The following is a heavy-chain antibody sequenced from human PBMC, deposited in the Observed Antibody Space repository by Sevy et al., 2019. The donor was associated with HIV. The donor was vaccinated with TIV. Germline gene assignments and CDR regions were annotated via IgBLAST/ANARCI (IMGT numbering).Heavy chain of an antibody. CDR2: ISAYNGNT. CDR3: ARGGGGLRLGELSFSLGPDFDY. V-gene: IGHV1-18*01. J-gene: IGHJ4*02. Sequence: ASVKVSCKASGYTFTSYGISWVRQAPGQGLEWMGWISAYNGNTNYAQKLQGRVTMTTDTSTSTAYMELRSLRSDDTAVYDCARGGGGLRLGELSFSLGPDFDYWGQGTLVTVSS. CDR1: GYTFTSYG. D-gene: IGHD3-16*02.